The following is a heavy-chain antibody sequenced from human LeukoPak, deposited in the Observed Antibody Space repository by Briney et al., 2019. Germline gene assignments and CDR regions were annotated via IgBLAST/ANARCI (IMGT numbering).Heavy chain of an antibody. V-gene: IGHV4-59*08. CDR2: IYHSGST. J-gene: IGHJ4*02. Sequence: SETLSLTCTVSGGSISSYYWSWIRQPPGKGLEWIGYIYHSGSTNYNPSLKSRVTMSVDTSKNQFSLKLSSVTAADTAVYYCARSLGSGSYFDYWGQGTLVTVSS. D-gene: IGHD3-10*01. CDR1: GGSISSYY. CDR3: ARSLGSGSYFDY.